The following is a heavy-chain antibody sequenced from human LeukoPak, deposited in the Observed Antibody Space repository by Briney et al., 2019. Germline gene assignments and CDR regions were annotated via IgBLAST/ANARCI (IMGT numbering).Heavy chain of an antibody. CDR2: TVNGGST. Sequence: GGSLKLSCAASGFTVSSNYMSWVRQAPGKGLEWVSVTVNGGSTYYSDSVKGRFTVSRDNSKNTLYLQMNSLRAEDTAVYYCVRDQNFWGQGTLGTVSS. J-gene: IGHJ4*02. CDR3: VRDQNF. CDR1: GFTVSSNY. V-gene: IGHV3-53*01.